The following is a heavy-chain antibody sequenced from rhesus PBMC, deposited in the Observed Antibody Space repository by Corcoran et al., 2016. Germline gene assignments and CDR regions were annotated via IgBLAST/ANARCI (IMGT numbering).Heavy chain of an antibody. CDR3: ARYAGWSIWSPGFDL. V-gene: IGHV4-80*01. CDR2: VNGNTGHT. D-gene: IGHD2-27*01. Sequence: QMQLQESGPGLVKPSETLSLTCAVSGGSFTTYWWTWIRQSPGKELEWVGEVNGNTGHTKYKPALKSRVSLSKDASNRHFSLKLNSVTAADTAIYYCARYAGWSIWSPGFDLWGQGLRVIVSS. CDR1: GGSFTTYW. J-gene: IGHJ3*01.